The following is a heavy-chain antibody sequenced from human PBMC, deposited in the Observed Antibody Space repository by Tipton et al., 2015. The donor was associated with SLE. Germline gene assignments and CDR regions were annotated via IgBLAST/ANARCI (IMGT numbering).Heavy chain of an antibody. V-gene: IGHV4-34*01. CDR1: GGSFSGYY. Sequence: TLSLTCAVYGGSFSGYYWSWIRQPPGKGLEWIGEINHSGSTNYNPSLKSRVTISVDTSKNQFSLKLSSVTAADTAVYYCASAPHVGSGYYRDYWGQGTLVTVSS. J-gene: IGHJ4*02. CDR2: INHSGST. CDR3: ASAPHVGSGYYRDY. D-gene: IGHD3-3*01.